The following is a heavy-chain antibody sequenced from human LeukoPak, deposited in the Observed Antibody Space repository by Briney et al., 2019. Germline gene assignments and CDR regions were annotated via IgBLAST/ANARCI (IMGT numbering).Heavy chain of an antibody. J-gene: IGHJ4*02. V-gene: IGHV3-30*02. CDR1: GFTFSSYG. CDR3: AKELYITIFGVVTPFDY. D-gene: IGHD3-3*01. Sequence: PGGSLRLSCAASGFTFSSYGMHWVRQAPGKGLEWVAFIRYDGSNKYYADSVKGRFTISRDNSKNTLYLQMNSLRAEDTAVYYCAKELYITIFGVVTPFDYWGQGTLVTVSS. CDR2: IRYDGSNK.